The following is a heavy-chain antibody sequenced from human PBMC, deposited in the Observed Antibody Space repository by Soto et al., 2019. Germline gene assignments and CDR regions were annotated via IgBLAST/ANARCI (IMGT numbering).Heavy chain of an antibody. D-gene: IGHD6-13*01. J-gene: IGHJ4*02. CDR2: ISSLGGST. CDR3: AKEEGSTWYPTDH. Sequence: GGSLRLSCAASGFMFSNYAMTWVRQAPGKGLEWVSVISSLGGSTFYADSVKGRFTISRDNSKNTLYLQMNSLRTEDTAVYYCAKEEGSTWYPTDHWGQGTLVTVSS. V-gene: IGHV3-23*01. CDR1: GFMFSNYA.